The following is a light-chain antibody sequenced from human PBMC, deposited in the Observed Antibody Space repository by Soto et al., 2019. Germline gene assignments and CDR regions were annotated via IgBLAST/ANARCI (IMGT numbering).Light chain of an antibody. V-gene: IGKV3-20*01. CDR1: QSVSSSY. CDR2: GAS. CDR3: QQYNDWPLT. J-gene: IGKJ4*01. Sequence: EIVLTQSPGTLSLSPGERATLSCRASQSVSSSYLAWYQQKPGQAPRLLIYGASSRATGIPDRFSGSGSETGFTLIIRGLQSEDFALYYCQQYNDWPLTFGGGTKVDIK.